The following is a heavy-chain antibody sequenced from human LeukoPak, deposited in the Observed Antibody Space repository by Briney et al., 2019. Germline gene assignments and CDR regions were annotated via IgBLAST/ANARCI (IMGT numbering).Heavy chain of an antibody. CDR3: ARSSNNWFDP. V-gene: IGHV4-59*12. CDR1: GGSISSYY. J-gene: IGHJ5*02. CDR2: IYYSGST. Sequence: PSETLSLTCIVSGGSISSYYWSWIRQPPGKGLEWIGYIYYSGSTNYNPSLKSRVTISVDTSKNQFSLKLTSVTAADTAVYYCARSSNNWFDPWGQGTLVTVSS.